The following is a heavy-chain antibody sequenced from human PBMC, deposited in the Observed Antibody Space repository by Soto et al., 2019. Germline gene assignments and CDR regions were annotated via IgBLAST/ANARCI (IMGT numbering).Heavy chain of an antibody. D-gene: IGHD3-22*01. J-gene: IGHJ3*02. CDR2: ISSSGSTI. Sequence: LRLSCAASGFTFSSYEMNWVRQAPGKGLEWVSYISSSGSTIYYADSVKGRFTISRDNAKNSLYLQMNSLRAEDTAVYYCARGSDYYDSSGYYWGPDDAFDIWGQGTMVTVSS. CDR3: ARGSDYYDSSGYYWGPDDAFDI. V-gene: IGHV3-48*03. CDR1: GFTFSSYE.